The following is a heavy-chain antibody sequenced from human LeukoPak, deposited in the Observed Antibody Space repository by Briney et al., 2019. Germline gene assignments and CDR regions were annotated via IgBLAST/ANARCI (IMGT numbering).Heavy chain of an antibody. D-gene: IGHD3-10*01. J-gene: IGHJ4*02. Sequence: KPSETLSLTCTVSGGSISSYFWNWIRQPPGKGLECIGYIYYSGSTNYNPSLKSRVTISIDTSKNQFSLKLSSVTAADTAMYYCARQVRDGSGSYHFDSWGQGTLVTVSS. CDR3: ARQVRDGSGSYHFDS. V-gene: IGHV4-59*08. CDR1: GGSISSYF. CDR2: IYYSGST.